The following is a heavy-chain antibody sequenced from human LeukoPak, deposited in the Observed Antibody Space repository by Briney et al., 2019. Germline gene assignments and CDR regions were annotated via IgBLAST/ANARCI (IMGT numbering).Heavy chain of an antibody. J-gene: IGHJ4*02. CDR3: ARHGGSSSWYGPIDY. D-gene: IGHD6-13*01. CDR1: GGXIISSSYY. Sequence: PSETLSLTCTVSGGXIISSSYYWGWIRQPPGTGLEWIGSIYYSGSTYYSPSLQSRVTISADSSKNQFSLKLSSVTAADTAVYYCARHGGSSSWYGPIDYWGQGTLVTVSS. V-gene: IGHV4-39*01. CDR2: IYYSGST.